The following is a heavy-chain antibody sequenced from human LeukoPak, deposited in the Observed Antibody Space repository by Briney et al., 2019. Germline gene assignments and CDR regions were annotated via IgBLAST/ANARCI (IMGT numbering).Heavy chain of an antibody. J-gene: IGHJ6*03. CDR3: AKGAGTTFRFRTYSYFYHMDV. D-gene: IGHD1-7*01. CDR1: GFTFSTYA. CDR2: ISGSDDNT. Sequence: PGGSLRLSCAPSGFTFSTYAMSWVRQAPGKGLEWVSSISGSDDNTYYADSVKGRFTISRDNSKNTLYLQMNSLRAEDTAVYYCAKGAGTTFRFRTYSYFYHMDVWGKGTTVTVSS. V-gene: IGHV3-23*01.